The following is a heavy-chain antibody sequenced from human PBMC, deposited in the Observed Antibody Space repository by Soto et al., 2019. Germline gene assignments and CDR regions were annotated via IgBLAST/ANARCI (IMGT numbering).Heavy chain of an antibody. CDR2: ISGSGGST. CDR3: AKDLRSSGYYFYYYYYGMDV. Sequence: GGSLRLSCAASGFTFISYAMSWVRQAPGKGLEWVSAISGSGGSTYYADSVKGRFTISRDNSKNTLYLQMNSLRAEDTAVYYCAKDLRSSGYYFYYYYYGMDVWGQGTTVTVSS. V-gene: IGHV3-23*01. J-gene: IGHJ6*02. CDR1: GFTFISYA. D-gene: IGHD3-22*01.